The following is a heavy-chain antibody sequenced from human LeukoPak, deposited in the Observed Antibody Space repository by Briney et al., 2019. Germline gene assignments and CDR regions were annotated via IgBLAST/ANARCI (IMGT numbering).Heavy chain of an antibody. CDR1: TYTFTGYY. CDR3: ARVPVVGAYWPDY. V-gene: IGHV1-2*02. J-gene: IGHJ4*02. D-gene: IGHD2-15*01. CDR2: INPNSGGT. Sequence: ASVKVSCKASTYTFTGYYIHWVRQAPGQGLEWMGWINPNSGGTNYAQKFQGRVTMTRDTSINTAYMEVSRLRSDDTAVYYCARVPVVGAYWPDYWGQGALVTVSS.